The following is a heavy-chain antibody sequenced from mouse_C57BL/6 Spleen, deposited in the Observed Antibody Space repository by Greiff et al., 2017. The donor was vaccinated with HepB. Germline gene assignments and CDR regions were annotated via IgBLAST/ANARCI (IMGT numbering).Heavy chain of an antibody. Sequence: VQLQESGAELAKPGASVKLSCKASGYTFTSYWMHWVKQRPGQGLEWIGYINPSSGYTKYNQKFKDKATLTADKSSSTAYMQLRSLTYEDSAVYYCARSTPYYDYDLTFAYWGQGTLVTVSA. J-gene: IGHJ3*01. V-gene: IGHV1-7*01. D-gene: IGHD2-4*01. CDR2: INPSSGYT. CDR3: ARSTPYYDYDLTFAY. CDR1: GYTFTSYW.